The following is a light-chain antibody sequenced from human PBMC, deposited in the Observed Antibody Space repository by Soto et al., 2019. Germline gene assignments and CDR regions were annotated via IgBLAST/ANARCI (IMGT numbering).Light chain of an antibody. V-gene: IGKV3-15*01. Sequence: EIVMTQSPATLSVSPGERATLSCRASQSVSSNLAWYQQKPGQAPRLLIYGASTRATGIPARFSGSGSGTELTLTISSLQSEDFAVYYWQQYNNWPPGTFGPGIKVDIK. CDR2: GAS. CDR3: QQYNNWPPGT. CDR1: QSVSSN. J-gene: IGKJ3*01.